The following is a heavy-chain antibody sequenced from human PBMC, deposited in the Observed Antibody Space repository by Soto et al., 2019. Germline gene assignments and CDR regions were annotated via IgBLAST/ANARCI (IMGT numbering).Heavy chain of an antibody. V-gene: IGHV1-2*02. CDR3: ARGDSTDCSNGVCSFFYNHDMDV. D-gene: IGHD2-8*01. J-gene: IGHJ6*02. CDR2: INHNGADT. Sequence: ASVKVSCKTSGYTFTGYYMHWVRQAPGQGLEWMGWINHNGADTNYAQKFQGRVTMTTDTSISTASMELARLTSDDTAIYYCARGDSTDCSNGVCSFFYNHDMDVWGQGTTVTVSS. CDR1: GYTFTGYY.